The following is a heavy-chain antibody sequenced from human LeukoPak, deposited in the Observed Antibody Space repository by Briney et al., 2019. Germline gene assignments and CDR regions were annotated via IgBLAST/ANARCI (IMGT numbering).Heavy chain of an antibody. Sequence: SETLSLTCTVSGGSVSSGSYYWSWIRQPPGKGLEWIGYIYYSGSTNYNPSLKSRVTISVDTSKNQFSLKLSSVTAADTAVYYCARDRTVRGVITHYYYYGMDVWGQGTTVTVSS. D-gene: IGHD3-10*01. V-gene: IGHV4-61*01. CDR1: GGSVSSGSYY. CDR2: IYYSGST. CDR3: ARDRTVRGVITHYYYYGMDV. J-gene: IGHJ6*02.